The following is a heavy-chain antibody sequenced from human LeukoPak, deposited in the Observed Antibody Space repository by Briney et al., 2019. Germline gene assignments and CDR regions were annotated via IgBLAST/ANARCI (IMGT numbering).Heavy chain of an antibody. V-gene: IGHV3-48*03. CDR2: ISNGGDTI. J-gene: IGHJ6*02. Sequence: GGSLRLSCAASGFTLSSYGMNWVRQAPGEGLEWVSFISNGGDTIHYADSVKGRFTISRDNAKNSLHLQMNSLRAEDTAVYYCARDLSGSYSFYYYGLDVWGQGTTVTVSS. D-gene: IGHD1-26*01. CDR1: GFTLSSYG. CDR3: ARDLSGSYSFYYYGLDV.